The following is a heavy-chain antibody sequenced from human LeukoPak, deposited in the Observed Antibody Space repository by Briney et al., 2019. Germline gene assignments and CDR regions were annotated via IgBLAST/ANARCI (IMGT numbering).Heavy chain of an antibody. CDR1: GGTFSSYA. J-gene: IGHJ5*02. Sequence: SVKVSCKASGGTFSSYAISWVRQAPGHGLEWMGRIIPIFGTANYAQKFQGRVTITTDESTSTAYMDLSSLRSEDTAVYYCARDKYCSGGSCYFGWFDPWGQGTLVTVSS. D-gene: IGHD2-15*01. V-gene: IGHV1-69*05. CDR3: ARDKYCSGGSCYFGWFDP. CDR2: IIPIFGTA.